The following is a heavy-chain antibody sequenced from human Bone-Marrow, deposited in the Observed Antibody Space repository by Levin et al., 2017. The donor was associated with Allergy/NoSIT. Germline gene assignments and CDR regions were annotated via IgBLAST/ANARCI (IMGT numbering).Heavy chain of an antibody. V-gene: IGHV3-48*01. Sequence: GASVKVSCAASGFTFSGVGMHWFRQAPGKGLEWISFISTSGSHTNYADSVRGRFTISRDYARNSLYLQMTSLRVEDTALYYCSREISTGWFDLWGQGTLVTVSS. J-gene: IGHJ5*01. CDR3: SREISTGWFDL. CDR1: GFTFSGVG. CDR2: ISTSGSHT. D-gene: IGHD3-9*01.